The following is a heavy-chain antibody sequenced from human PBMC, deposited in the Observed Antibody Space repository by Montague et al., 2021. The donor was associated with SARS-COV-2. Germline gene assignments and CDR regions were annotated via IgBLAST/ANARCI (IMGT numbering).Heavy chain of an antibody. CDR3: ARDPRYSLSWSFDY. D-gene: IGHD6-13*01. V-gene: IGHV6-1*01. J-gene: IGHJ4*02. CDR2: TYYRSKWYY. CDR1: GDSVSIKTVA. Sequence: CAISGDSVSIKTVARNWNRQSPSRRPERLGRTYYRSKWYYDYAVSVKSRMTISPDTSKNQFSLQLSSVTPEDRAVYYCARDPRYSLSWSFDYWGQGTLVTVSS.